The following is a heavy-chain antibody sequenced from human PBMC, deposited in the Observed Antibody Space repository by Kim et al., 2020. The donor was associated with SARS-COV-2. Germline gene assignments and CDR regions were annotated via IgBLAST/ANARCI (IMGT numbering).Heavy chain of an antibody. J-gene: IGHJ4*02. Sequence: GGSLRLSCTTSGFNFGDYAMSWFRQAPGKGLEWVSSIRSKGYGGTTEYAASVKGRFAISRDVSKSIAYLQMNSLTLEDTALYYCSRGPRSGSYAYWGQGALVTVSS. CDR2: IRSKGYGGTT. CDR3: SRGPRSGSYAY. V-gene: IGHV3-49*03. CDR1: GFNFGDYA. D-gene: IGHD1-26*01.